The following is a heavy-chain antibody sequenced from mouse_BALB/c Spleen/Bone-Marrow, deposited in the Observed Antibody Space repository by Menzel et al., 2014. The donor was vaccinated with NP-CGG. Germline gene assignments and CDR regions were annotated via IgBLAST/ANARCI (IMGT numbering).Heavy chain of an antibody. CDR3: ARADGSGYALDY. CDR2: IWADGST. D-gene: IGHD2-3*01. V-gene: IGHV2-6-7*01. Sequence: VKVVDSGPGLVAPSQSLSITCTVSGFSLTGFGVNWVRQPPGKGLEWLGMIWADGSTDYNSALRSRLSISKANSKSQVFFKMNSLQTDDTASYYCARADGSGYALDYWGQGTSVTVSS. J-gene: IGHJ4*01. CDR1: GFSLTGFG.